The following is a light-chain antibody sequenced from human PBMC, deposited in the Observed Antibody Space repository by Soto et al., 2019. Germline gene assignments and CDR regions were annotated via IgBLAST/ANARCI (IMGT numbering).Light chain of an antibody. CDR3: QQYNNWPPEYT. Sequence: EIVMTQSPATLSVSPGERATLSCRASQSVSSNLAWYQQKPGQAPRLLIYGASTRATGIPARFSGSGSGTEFTHTISSLQSEDFAGYYCQQYNNWPPEYTFGQGTKLEIK. J-gene: IGKJ2*01. CDR1: QSVSSN. CDR2: GAS. V-gene: IGKV3-15*01.